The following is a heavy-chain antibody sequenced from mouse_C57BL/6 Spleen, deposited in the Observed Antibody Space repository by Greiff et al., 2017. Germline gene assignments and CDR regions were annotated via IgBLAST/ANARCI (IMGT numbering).Heavy chain of an antibody. CDR3: ARWYYGSSSYWYFDV. Sequence: VKLQESGPELVKPGASVKISCKASGYAFSSSWMNWVKQRPGKGLEWIGRIYPGDGDTNYNGKFKGKATLTADKSSSTAYMQLSSLTSEDSAVYFCARWYYGSSSYWYFDVWGTGTTVTVSS. CDR1: GYAFSSSW. J-gene: IGHJ1*03. CDR2: IYPGDGDT. V-gene: IGHV1-82*01. D-gene: IGHD1-1*01.